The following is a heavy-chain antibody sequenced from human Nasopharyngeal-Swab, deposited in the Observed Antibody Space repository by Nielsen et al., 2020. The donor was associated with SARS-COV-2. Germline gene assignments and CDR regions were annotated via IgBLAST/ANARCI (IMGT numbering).Heavy chain of an antibody. J-gene: IGHJ6*02. CDR3: VRQNTQLPYYYYGMDV. CDR2: IYYSGST. CDR1: GGSISSSSYY. D-gene: IGHD5-18*01. V-gene: IGHV4-39*01. Sequence: SETLSLTCTVSGGSISSSSYYWGWIRQPPGKGLEWIGSIYYSGSTYYNPSLKSRVTISVDTSKNQFSLKLSSVTAADTAVYYCVRQNTQLPYYYYGMDVWGQGTTVTVSS.